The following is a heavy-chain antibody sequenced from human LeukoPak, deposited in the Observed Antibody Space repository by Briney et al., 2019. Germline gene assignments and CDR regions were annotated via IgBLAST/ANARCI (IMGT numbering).Heavy chain of an antibody. V-gene: IGHV3-23*01. CDR1: GFRFHDYA. D-gene: IGHD6-19*01. Sequence: GGPLRLSCAASGFRFHDYAMKWVRAAPGEGLEWVSGIRFNGASTYYADSVKGQFTISRDNSKNTLYLQMNSLKAEDTAVYYGANSPRITVAPKRYAEYWGQGTLVTVSS. CDR3: ANSPRITVAPKRYAEY. CDR2: IRFNGAST. J-gene: IGHJ4*02.